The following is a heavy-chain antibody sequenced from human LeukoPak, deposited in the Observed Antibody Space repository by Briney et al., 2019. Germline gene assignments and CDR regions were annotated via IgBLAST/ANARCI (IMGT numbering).Heavy chain of an antibody. D-gene: IGHD3-22*01. J-gene: IGHJ5*02. CDR1: GYTFTGYY. Sequence: ASVKVSCKASGYTFTGYYMHWVRQAPGQGLEWMGWINPNSGGTNYAQKFQGRDTMTRDTSISTAYMELSRLRSDDTAVYYCARDAWYYYDSSGYYSYNWFDPWGQGTLVTVSS. V-gene: IGHV1-2*02. CDR2: INPNSGGT. CDR3: ARDAWYYYDSSGYYSYNWFDP.